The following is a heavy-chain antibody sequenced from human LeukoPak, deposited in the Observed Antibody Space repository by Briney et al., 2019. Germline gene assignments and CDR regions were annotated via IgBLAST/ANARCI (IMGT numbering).Heavy chain of an antibody. CDR2: ISSSSSYI. D-gene: IGHD3-10*01. CDR3: AKGSYLYGSGSYYPSFDY. V-gene: IGHV3-21*04. J-gene: IGHJ4*02. Sequence: PGGSLRLSCAASGFTFSSYSMNWVRQAPGKGLEWVSSISSSSSYIYYADSVKGRFTISRDNSKNTLYLQMNSLRAEDTALYYCAKGSYLYGSGSYYPSFDYWGQGTLVTVSS. CDR1: GFTFSSYS.